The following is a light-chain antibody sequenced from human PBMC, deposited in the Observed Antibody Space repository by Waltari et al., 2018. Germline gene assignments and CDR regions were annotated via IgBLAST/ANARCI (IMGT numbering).Light chain of an antibody. V-gene: IGLV2-23*02. CDR2: KIS. CDR3: CSYAGGGSWV. CDR1: SSDVGNYNL. Sequence: QSALTQPASGSGSPGQSITISCTGTSSDVGNYNLVSCLRQHPGQAPKLVVYKISRRPSGVSGRFARSKSGNTASLTISGLDLEHEADYYCCSYAGGGSWVFGGGTKLTVL. J-gene: IGLJ3*02.